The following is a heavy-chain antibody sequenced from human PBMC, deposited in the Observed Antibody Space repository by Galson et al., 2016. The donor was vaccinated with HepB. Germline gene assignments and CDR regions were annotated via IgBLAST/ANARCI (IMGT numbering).Heavy chain of an antibody. CDR3: VKVDCGGDCKRFDY. Sequence: SLRLSCAASGFTVSSNYMSWVRQAPGKGLEWVSVIYSGGGTYYADSVKGRFTISRDNSKNTLYLQMSSLRAEDTALYYCVKVDCGGDCKRFDYWGQGTLVTVSS. J-gene: IGHJ4*02. D-gene: IGHD2-21*02. V-gene: IGHV3-53*01. CDR1: GFTVSSNY. CDR2: IYSGGGT.